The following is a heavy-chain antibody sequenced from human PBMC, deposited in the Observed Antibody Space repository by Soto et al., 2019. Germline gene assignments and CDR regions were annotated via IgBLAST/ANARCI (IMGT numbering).Heavy chain of an antibody. D-gene: IGHD6-13*01. V-gene: IGHV4-59*01. CDR3: ARELGIAAAGTDTWYFAV. J-gene: IGHJ1*01. CDR2: IYYSGST. CDR1: GGSISSYY. Sequence: ETLSLTCTVSGGSISSYYWSWIRQPPGKGLEWIGYIYYSGSTNYNPSLKSRVTISVDTSKNQFSLKLSSVTAADTAVYYCARELGIAAAGTDTWYFAVWGQGALVTVSS.